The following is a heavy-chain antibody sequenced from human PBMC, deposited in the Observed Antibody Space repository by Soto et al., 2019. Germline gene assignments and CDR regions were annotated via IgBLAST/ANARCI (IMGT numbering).Heavy chain of an antibody. J-gene: IGHJ4*02. V-gene: IGHV4-31*03. D-gene: IGHD3-10*01. CDR3: ARGSTTDYYGSGSYHSFADY. CDR1: GGSISSGGYF. Sequence: QVQLQESGPGLVKPSQTLSLTCTVSGGSISSGGYFWSWIRQHPGKGLEWIGYISYSGSTYYNPSLKSRVTISLDTSKNQFSLKLSSVTAADTAVYYCARGSTTDYYGSGSYHSFADYWGQGTLVTVSS. CDR2: ISYSGST.